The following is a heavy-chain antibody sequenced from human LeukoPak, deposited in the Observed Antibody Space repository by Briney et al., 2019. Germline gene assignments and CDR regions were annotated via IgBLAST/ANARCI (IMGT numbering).Heavy chain of an antibody. D-gene: IGHD5-18*01. V-gene: IGHV4-38-2*02. CDR3: AYTAMVSGGGY. Sequence: SETLSLTCTVSGYSISSGYYWGWIRQPPGKGLEWIGSIYYSGSTYYNPSLKSRVTISVDTSKNQFSLKLSSVTAADTAVYYCAYTAMVSGGGYWGQGTLVTVSS. CDR1: GYSISSGYY. CDR2: IYYSGST. J-gene: IGHJ4*02.